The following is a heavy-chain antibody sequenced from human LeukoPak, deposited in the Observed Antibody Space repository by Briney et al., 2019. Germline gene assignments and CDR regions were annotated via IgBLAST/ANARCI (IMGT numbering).Heavy chain of an antibody. Sequence: PGGSLRLSCAASGFTFRSYWMSWVRQAPGKGLEWVANIKQDESEKYYVESVKGRFIISRDNARKSLYLQMNSLRADDTALYYCARDGSPFDFWGQGTLVTVSS. CDR1: GFTFRSYW. J-gene: IGHJ4*02. V-gene: IGHV3-7*03. CDR3: ARDGSPFDF. CDR2: IKQDESEK.